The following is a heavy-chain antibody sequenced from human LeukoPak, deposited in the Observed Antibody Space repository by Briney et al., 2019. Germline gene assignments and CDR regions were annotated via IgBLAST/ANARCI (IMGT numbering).Heavy chain of an antibody. CDR1: GGSISSYY. V-gene: IGHV4-39*07. CDR2: IYYSGST. CDR3: AREIESARYFDL. Sequence: SETLSLTCTVSGGSISSYYWGWIRQPPGKGLEWIGSIYYSGSTYYNPSLKSRVTISVDTSKNQFSLKLSSVTAADTAVYYCAREIESARYFDLWGRGTLVTVSS. J-gene: IGHJ2*01. D-gene: IGHD2/OR15-2a*01.